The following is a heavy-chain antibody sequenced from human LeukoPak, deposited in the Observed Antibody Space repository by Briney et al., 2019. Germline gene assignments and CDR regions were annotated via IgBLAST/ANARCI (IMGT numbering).Heavy chain of an antibody. D-gene: IGHD4-17*01. CDR2: ISGSGGST. J-gene: IGHJ4*02. CDR3: ARGHTAVTRHFDF. CDR1: GFTFSSYG. Sequence: GGSLRLSCAASGFTFSSYGMSWVRQAPGKGLEWVSAISGSGGSTYYADSVKGRFTISRDNSKNTLYLQMNSLRAEDTAVYYCARGHTAVTRHFDFWGQGTLVTVSS. V-gene: IGHV3-23*01.